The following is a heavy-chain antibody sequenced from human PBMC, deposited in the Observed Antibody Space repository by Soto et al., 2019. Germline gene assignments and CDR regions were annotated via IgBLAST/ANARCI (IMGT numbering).Heavy chain of an antibody. J-gene: IGHJ6*03. CDR1: GFTFSSYA. Sequence: EVQLLESGGGLVQPGGSLRLSCAASGFTFSSYAMSWVRQAPGKGLEWVSAISGSGGSTYYADSVKGRFTISRDNSKNTRYLQRTSLRAENTAVNYGAKVRIGAPPYMDVWGKGTTVTVSS. CDR2: ISGSGGST. V-gene: IGHV3-23*01. CDR3: AKVRIGAPPYMDV. D-gene: IGHD3-10*01.